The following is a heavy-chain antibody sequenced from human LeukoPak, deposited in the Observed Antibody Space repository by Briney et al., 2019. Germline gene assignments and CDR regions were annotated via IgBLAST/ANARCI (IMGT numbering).Heavy chain of an antibody. CDR1: GSSLPELS. CDR2: FDVIDGET. V-gene: IGHV1-24*01. CDR3: AAGRPYSLLDY. D-gene: IGHD5-18*01. Sequence: ASVKVSCTVSGSSLPELSVYWVRQAPGKGLEWMGGFDVIDGETFYAQKFQGRVTMTEDSSADTAYMELRSLTSDDTALYYCAAGRPYSLLDYWGQGTLVTVSS. J-gene: IGHJ4*02.